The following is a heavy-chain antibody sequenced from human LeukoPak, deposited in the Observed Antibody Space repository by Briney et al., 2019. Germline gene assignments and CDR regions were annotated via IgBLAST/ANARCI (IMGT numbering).Heavy chain of an antibody. Sequence: TSSETLSLTCAVYGGSFSGYYWSWIRQPPGKGLEWIGEINHSGSTNYNPSLKSRVTISVDTSKNQFSLKLSSVTAADTAVYYCALMVYAFPSSHHYMDVWGKGTTVTVSS. J-gene: IGHJ6*03. CDR3: ALMVYAFPSSHHYMDV. D-gene: IGHD2-8*01. CDR2: INHSGST. CDR1: GGSFSGYY. V-gene: IGHV4-34*01.